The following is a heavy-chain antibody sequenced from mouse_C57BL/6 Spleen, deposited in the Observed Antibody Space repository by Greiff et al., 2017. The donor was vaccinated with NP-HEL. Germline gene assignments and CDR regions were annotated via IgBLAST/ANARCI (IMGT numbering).Heavy chain of an antibody. V-gene: IGHV1-69*01. CDR1: GYTFTSYW. CDR3: ARGGSYYVRTFGY. D-gene: IGHD1-1*01. Sequence: QVQLQQPGAELVLPGASVKLSCKASGYTFTSYWMHWVKQRPGQGLEWIGEIDPSDSYTNYTPKFKGQSTLPVDKSSSKAYMQLSSLTAEDSAVYYCARGGSYYVRTFGYWGPGTLVPVAA. J-gene: IGHJ3*01. CDR2: IDPSDSYT.